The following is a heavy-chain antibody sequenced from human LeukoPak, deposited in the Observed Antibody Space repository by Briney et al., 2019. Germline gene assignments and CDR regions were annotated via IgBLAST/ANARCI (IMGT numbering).Heavy chain of an antibody. CDR1: GFPFSSYA. CDR3: AKDLYYYDSSGPNDY. V-gene: IGHV3-23*01. D-gene: IGHD3-22*01. J-gene: IGHJ4*02. CDR2: ISGSGGST. Sequence: GSLRLSFAASGFPFSSYAMSWVRQAPGKGLEWVSAISGSGGSTYYADSVKGRFTISRDNSKNTLYLQMNSLRAEDTAVYYCAKDLYYYDSSGPNDYWGQGTLVTVSS.